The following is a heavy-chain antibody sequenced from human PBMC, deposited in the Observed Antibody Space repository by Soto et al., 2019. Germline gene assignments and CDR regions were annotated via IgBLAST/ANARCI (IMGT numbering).Heavy chain of an antibody. D-gene: IGHD5-18*01. J-gene: IGHJ6*02. CDR2: INHSGST. CDR3: AREVTYYYYYGMDV. CDR1: GGSFSGYY. V-gene: IGHV4-34*01. Sequence: SETMSLPCAVYGGSFSGYYWSWIRQPPGKGLEWIGEINHSGSTNYNPSLKSRVTISVDTSKNQFSLKLSSVTAADTAVYYCAREVTYYYYYGMDVWGQGTTVTVSS.